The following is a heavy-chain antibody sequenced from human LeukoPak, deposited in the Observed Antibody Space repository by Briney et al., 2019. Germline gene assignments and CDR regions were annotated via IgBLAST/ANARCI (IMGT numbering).Heavy chain of an antibody. D-gene: IGHD3-10*01. CDR2: ISYDGSNK. Sequence: GGFLRLSCAASGFTFSSYCMHWVRQAPGKGLEWVAVISYDGSNKYYADSVKGRFTISRDNSKNTLYLQMNSLRAEDTAVYYCAKDGFTMVRRVGDAFDIWGQGTMVTVSS. CDR1: GFTFSSYC. V-gene: IGHV3-30*18. CDR3: AKDGFTMVRRVGDAFDI. J-gene: IGHJ3*02.